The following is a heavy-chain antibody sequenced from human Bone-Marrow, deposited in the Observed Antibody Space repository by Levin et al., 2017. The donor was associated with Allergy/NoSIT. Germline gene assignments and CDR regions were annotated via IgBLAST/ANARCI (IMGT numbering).Heavy chain of an antibody. CDR3: TADRLPSRWLLQ. J-gene: IGHJ4*02. V-gene: IGHV3-15*01. Sequence: SCAASGFTFSDAWMSWVRQAPGKGLEWVGRVKSKTDGGTTDYAAPVKGRFTISRDDSKNTLFLQMNSLKPEDTAVYYCTADRLPSRWLLQWGQGTLVSVSS. D-gene: IGHD5-24*01. CDR1: GFTFSDAW. CDR2: VKSKTDGGTT.